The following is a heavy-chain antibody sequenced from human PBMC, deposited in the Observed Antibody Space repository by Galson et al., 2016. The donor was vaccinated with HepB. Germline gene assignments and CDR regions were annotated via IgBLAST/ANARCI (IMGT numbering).Heavy chain of an antibody. CDR3: ARVNRGYSGYDLAPRFDY. V-gene: IGHV4-39*01. CDR1: GDSIRGTNYH. Sequence: SETLSLTCTLSGDSIRGTNYHWDWIRQPPGKGLEWIGSIYYSGSTHYNPSLKSRVSISADGSKNEFTLKMKSVNAADTAVYYCARVNRGYSGYDLAPRFDYWGQGTLVTVSS. J-gene: IGHJ4*02. CDR2: IYYSGST. D-gene: IGHD5-12*01.